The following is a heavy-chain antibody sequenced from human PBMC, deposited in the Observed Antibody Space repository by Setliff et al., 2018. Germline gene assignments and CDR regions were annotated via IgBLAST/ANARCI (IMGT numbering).Heavy chain of an antibody. Sequence: ASVKVSCKASGGTFTNYGVSWVRQAPGQGLEWMGGTIPLFGTTDYAQKFHGRVTIITDESTSTAYMELSSLRSEETAVYYCAREGVDSRSSTDYRYYMDVWGKGTTVTVSS. CDR3: AREGVDSRSSTDYRYYMDV. V-gene: IGHV1-69*05. CDR1: GGTFTNYG. D-gene: IGHD3-22*01. CDR2: TIPLFGTT. J-gene: IGHJ6*03.